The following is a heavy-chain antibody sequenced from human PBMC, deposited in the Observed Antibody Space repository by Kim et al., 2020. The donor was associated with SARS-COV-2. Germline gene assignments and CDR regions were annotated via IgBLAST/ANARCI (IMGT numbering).Heavy chain of an antibody. J-gene: IGHJ6*03. D-gene: IGHD2-2*02. CDR1: GYTFTSYG. CDR2: ISTYNGNT. V-gene: IGHV1-18*01. CDR3: ARGGLYCSSTSCYTYYYYYMDV. Sequence: ASVKVSCKASGYTFTSYGISWVRQAPGQGLEWMGWISTYNGNTNYAQKLQGRVTMTTDTSTSTAYMELRSLRSDDTAVYYCARGGLYCSSTSCYTYYYYYMDVWGKGTTVTVSS.